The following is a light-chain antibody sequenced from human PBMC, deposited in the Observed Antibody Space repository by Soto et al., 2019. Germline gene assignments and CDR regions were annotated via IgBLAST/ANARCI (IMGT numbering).Light chain of an antibody. V-gene: IGLV3-1*01. J-gene: IGLJ2*01. CDR1: RLGNKY. CDR2: QDT. CDR3: QAWDGSTVV. Sequence: SYELSQPPSLSVSPGQTASIPCSGDRLGNKYVCWYQQKPGQSPVLVIYQDTKRPSGIPERFSGSNSGNTATLTISGTQAMDEADYYCQAWDGSTVVFGGGTKPPS.